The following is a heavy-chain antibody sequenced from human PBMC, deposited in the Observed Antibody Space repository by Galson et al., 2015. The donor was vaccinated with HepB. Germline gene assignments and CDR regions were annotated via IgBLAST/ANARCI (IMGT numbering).Heavy chain of an antibody. CDR2: TSFNGTNQ. J-gene: IGHJ6*02. V-gene: IGHV3-30*18. CDR1: GFTFSHYP. CDR3: AKDNRPALVTGAHYFGMDV. D-gene: IGHD5-18*01. Sequence: SLRLSCAASGFTFSHYPMHWVRQAPGEGLEWVAVTSFNGTNQYYADSVKGRITVSRDNSKNTVYLQMNSLRSEDTAVYYCAKDNRPALVTGAHYFGMDVWGQGTTVSVSS.